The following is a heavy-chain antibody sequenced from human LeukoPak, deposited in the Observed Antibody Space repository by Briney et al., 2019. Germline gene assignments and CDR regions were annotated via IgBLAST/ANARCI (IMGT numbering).Heavy chain of an antibody. J-gene: IGHJ6*03. CDR3: ARCPRLHRVISPTSYYYYMDV. V-gene: IGHV4-34*01. CDR2: INHSGST. Sequence: SETLSLTCAVYGGSFSGYYWSWIRQPPGKGLEWIGEINHSGSTNYNPSLKSRVTISVDTSKNQFSLKLSSVTAANTAVYYCARCPRLHRVISPTSYYYYMDVWGKGTTVTVSS. D-gene: IGHD3-22*01. CDR1: GGSFSGYY.